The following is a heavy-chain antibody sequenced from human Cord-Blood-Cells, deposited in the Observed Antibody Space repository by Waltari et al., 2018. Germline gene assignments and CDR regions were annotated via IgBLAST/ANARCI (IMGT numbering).Heavy chain of an antibody. Sequence: QLQLQESGPGLVKPSETLSLTCPVSGGSISSSSYHWGLNRQPPGKGPEWIGSIYYSGSTYYNPSLKSRVTISVDTSKNQFSLKLSSVTAADTAVYYCARRGRYCSSTSCYEYAFDIWGQGTMVTVSS. CDR2: IYYSGST. V-gene: IGHV4-39*01. CDR1: GGSISSSSYH. D-gene: IGHD2-2*01. CDR3: ARRGRYCSSTSCYEYAFDI. J-gene: IGHJ3*02.